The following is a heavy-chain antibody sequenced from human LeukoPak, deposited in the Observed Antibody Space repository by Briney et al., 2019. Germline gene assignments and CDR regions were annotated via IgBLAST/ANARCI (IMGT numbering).Heavy chain of an antibody. J-gene: IGHJ4*02. CDR1: GFTFSSYW. V-gene: IGHV3-74*01. Sequence: PGGSLRLSCAASGFTFSSYWMHWVRQAPGKGLEWVSRIHTDGRSTVYADSVEGRFAISRDNAKNTEYLQMSSLRAEDTAMYYCTRGGGTGEFDYWGQGTPVTVSS. D-gene: IGHD7-27*01. CDR2: IHTDGRST. CDR3: TRGGGTGEFDY.